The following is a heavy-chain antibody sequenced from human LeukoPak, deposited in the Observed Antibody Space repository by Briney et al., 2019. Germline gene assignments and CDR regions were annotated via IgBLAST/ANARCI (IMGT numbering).Heavy chain of an antibody. V-gene: IGHV3-20*04. CDR2: INWNCGST. Sequence: GGALRLSCAASGFTFDDYGMSGVRQAPGKGLEGVSGINWNCGSTGYADSVKGRFTISRDNVKNSLYLQMNSLRAEATALYYCARANPDRIVEMATRNNWGYYYYYMDVWGKGTTVTVSS. CDR1: GFTFDDYG. CDR3: ARANPDRIVEMATRNNWGYYYYYMDV. D-gene: IGHD5-24*01. J-gene: IGHJ6*03.